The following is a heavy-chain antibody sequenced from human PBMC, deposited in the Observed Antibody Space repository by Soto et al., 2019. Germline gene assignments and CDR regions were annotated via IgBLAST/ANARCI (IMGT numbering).Heavy chain of an antibody. CDR1: GYTFTSYD. CDR3: ARERSAAGTGWFDP. J-gene: IGHJ5*02. CDR2: MNPNSGNT. V-gene: IGHV1-8*01. Sequence: QVQLVQSGAEVKKPGASVKVSCKASGYTFTSYDINWVRQATGQGLEWMGWMNPNSGNTGYAQKFQGRVTMTRNTSISTAYMELSSLRYADTAVYYCARERSAAGTGWFDPWGQGTLVTVSS. D-gene: IGHD6-13*01.